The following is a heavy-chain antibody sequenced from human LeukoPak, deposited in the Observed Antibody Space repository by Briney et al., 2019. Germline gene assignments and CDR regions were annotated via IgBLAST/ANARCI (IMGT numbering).Heavy chain of an antibody. CDR1: GFTFSSYG. D-gene: IGHD5-18*01. CDR2: INSDGSST. J-gene: IGHJ4*02. V-gene: IGHV3-74*01. CDR3: AREYRRSAMGFDY. Sequence: GGSLRLSCAASGFTFSSYGMSWVRQAPGKGLVWVSRINSDGSSTSYADSVKGRFTISRDNAKNTLYLQMNSLRAEDTAVYYCAREYRRSAMGFDYWGQGTLVTVSS.